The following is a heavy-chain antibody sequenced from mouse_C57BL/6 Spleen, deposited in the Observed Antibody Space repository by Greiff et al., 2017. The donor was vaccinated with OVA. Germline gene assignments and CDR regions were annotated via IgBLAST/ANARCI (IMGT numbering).Heavy chain of an antibody. CDR3: ARGGIYYAMDY. V-gene: IGHV5-17*01. Sequence: DVKLVESGGGLVKPGGSLKLSCAASGFTFSDYGMHWVRQAPEKGLGWVAYISSGSSTIYYADTVKGRFTISRDNAKNTLFLQMTSLRSEDTAMYYCARGGIYYAMDYWGQGTSVTVSS. CDR1: GFTFSDYG. CDR2: ISSGSSTI. J-gene: IGHJ4*01.